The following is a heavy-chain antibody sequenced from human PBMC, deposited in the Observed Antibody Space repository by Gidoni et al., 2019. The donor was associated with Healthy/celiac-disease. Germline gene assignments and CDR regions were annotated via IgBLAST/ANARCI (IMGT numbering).Heavy chain of an antibody. Sequence: EVQLLESGGGLVQPGGSLRLPCAASVFTFSSYAMSWVLQDPGKGLEWVSAISGSGGSTYYADSVKGRFTISRDNSKNTLYLQMNSLRAEDTAVYYCAKGGNWNRPIDYWGQGTLVTVSS. CDR2: ISGSGGST. V-gene: IGHV3-23*01. CDR1: VFTFSSYA. CDR3: AKGGNWNRPIDY. J-gene: IGHJ4*02. D-gene: IGHD1-1*01.